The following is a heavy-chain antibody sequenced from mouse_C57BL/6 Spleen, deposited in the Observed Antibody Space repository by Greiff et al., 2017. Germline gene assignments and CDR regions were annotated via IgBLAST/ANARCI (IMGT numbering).Heavy chain of an antibody. CDR2: IYPGNGDT. D-gene: IGHD1-1*01. V-gene: IGHV1-12*01. CDR3: ARGDYYGSSYGFDY. CDR1: GYTFTSYN. J-gene: IGHJ2*01. Sequence: QQSGAELVRPGASVKMSCKASGYTFTSYNMHWVKQTPRQGLEWIGAIYPGNGDTSYNQKFKGKATLTVDKSSSTAYMQLSSLTSEDSAVYFCARGDYYGSSYGFDYWGQGTTLTVSS.